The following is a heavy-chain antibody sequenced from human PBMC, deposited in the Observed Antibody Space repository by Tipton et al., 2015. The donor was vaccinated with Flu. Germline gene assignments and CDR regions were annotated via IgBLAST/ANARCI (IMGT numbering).Heavy chain of an antibody. D-gene: IGHD2-2*01. CDR3: AGGPDIVVVPAAMGWFDP. CDR1: GGTFSSYA. V-gene: IGHV1-69*18. Sequence: QLVQSGAEVKKPGSSVKVSCKASGGTFSSYAISWVRQAPGQGLEWMGRIIPIFGTANYAQKFQGRVTITADESTSTAYMELSSLRSEDPAVYYWAGGPDIVVVPAAMGWFDPWGQGTRVTVSS. J-gene: IGHJ5*02. CDR2: IIPIFGTA.